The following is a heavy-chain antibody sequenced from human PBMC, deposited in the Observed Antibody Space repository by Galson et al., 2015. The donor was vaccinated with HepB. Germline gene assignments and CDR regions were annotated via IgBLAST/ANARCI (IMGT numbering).Heavy chain of an antibody. Sequence: SVKVSCKASGYTFTTNGISWVRQAPGQGLEWMGWISANSGNTKYAQNFQERVTLTRDTSTSTVYLELRNLRSDDTAAYYCARDRDYRFDYWGQGTLDTVSS. CDR3: ARDRDYRFDY. D-gene: IGHD4/OR15-4a*01. V-gene: IGHV1-18*04. CDR2: ISANSGNT. CDR1: GYTFTTNG. J-gene: IGHJ4*02.